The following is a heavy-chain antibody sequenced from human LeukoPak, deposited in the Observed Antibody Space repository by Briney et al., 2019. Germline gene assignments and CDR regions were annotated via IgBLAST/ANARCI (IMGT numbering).Heavy chain of an antibody. Sequence: GRSLRLSCAASGFTFSSYAMHWVRQAPGKGLEWVAVISYDGSNKYYADSVKGRFTISRENAKNSLYLQMNSLRAGDTAVYYCARELSGYYDSSANYGMDVWGQGTTVTVSS. CDR1: GFTFSSYA. V-gene: IGHV3-30*14. CDR3: ARELSGYYDSSANYGMDV. J-gene: IGHJ6*02. D-gene: IGHD3-22*01. CDR2: ISYDGSNK.